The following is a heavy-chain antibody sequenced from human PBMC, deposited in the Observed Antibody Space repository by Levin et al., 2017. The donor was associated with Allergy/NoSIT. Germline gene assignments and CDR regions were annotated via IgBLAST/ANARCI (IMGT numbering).Heavy chain of an antibody. D-gene: IGHD2/OR15-2a*01. V-gene: IGHV4-59*01. Sequence: SQTLSLPCTVSGGSINDYYWNWIRQPPGRGLEWIGYMYKTWTTDYNPSLKSRVTISVDTSKNQFSLNLSSVTPADSAVYFCARIPSLGLIDNAFDIWGQGTVVTVSS. J-gene: IGHJ3*02. CDR3: ARIPSLGLIDNAFDI. CDR1: GGSINDYY. CDR2: MYKTWTT.